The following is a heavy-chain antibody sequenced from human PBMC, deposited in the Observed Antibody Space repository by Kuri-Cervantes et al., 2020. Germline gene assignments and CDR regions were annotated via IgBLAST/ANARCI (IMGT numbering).Heavy chain of an antibody. D-gene: IGHD1-1*01. CDR3: ARLGGTTGTNFDY. Sequence: GRSLRLSCKGSGYSFTSYWIGWVRQMPGKGLEWMGIIYPGDSDTRYSPSFQGQVTISADKSISTAYLQWSSLKASDTAMYYCARLGGTTGTNFDYWGQGTLVTVSS. V-gene: IGHV5-51*01. J-gene: IGHJ4*02. CDR2: IYPGDSDT. CDR1: GYSFTSYW.